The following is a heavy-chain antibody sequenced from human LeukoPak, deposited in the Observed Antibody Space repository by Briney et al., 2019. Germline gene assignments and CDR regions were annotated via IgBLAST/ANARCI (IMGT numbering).Heavy chain of an antibody. D-gene: IGHD6-13*01. CDR2: IIPIFGTA. CDR1: GGTFSSYA. CDR3: ATCSSSWPIGYYYYMDV. J-gene: IGHJ6*03. Sequence: GASVKVSCKASGGTFSSYAISWVRQAPGQGLEWMGGIIPIFGTANYAQKFQGRVTITADKSTSTAYVELSSLRSEDTAVYYCATCSSSWPIGYYYYMDVWGKGTTVTVSS. V-gene: IGHV1-69*06.